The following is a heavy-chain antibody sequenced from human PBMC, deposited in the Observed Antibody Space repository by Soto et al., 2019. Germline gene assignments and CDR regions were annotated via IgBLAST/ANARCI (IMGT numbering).Heavy chain of an antibody. CDR3: ARSAGSGSYHHWWFDP. CDR2: IYYSGST. CDR1: GGSISGSY. V-gene: IGHV4-59*01. Sequence: SETLSLTCSVSGGSISGSYWSWIRQPPGKGLEWIGYIYYSGSTNYNPSLKSRVTISVDTSKNQFSLKLSSVTAADTAVYYCARSAGSGSYHHWWFDPWGQGTLVTVSS. J-gene: IGHJ5*02. D-gene: IGHD3-10*01.